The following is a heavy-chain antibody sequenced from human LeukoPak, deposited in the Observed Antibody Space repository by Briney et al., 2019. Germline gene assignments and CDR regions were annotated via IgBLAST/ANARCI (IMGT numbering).Heavy chain of an antibody. CDR3: ARDEDSRSQPGFDP. CDR1: GYTFTSYG. CDR2: ISAYNGNT. Sequence: ASVNVSCKASGYTFTSYGISWVRQAPGQGLEWMGWISAYNGNTNYAQKLQGRVTMTTDTSTSTAYMELRSLRSDDTAVYYCARDEDSRSQPGFDPWGQGTLVTVSS. D-gene: IGHD1-26*01. V-gene: IGHV1-18*01. J-gene: IGHJ5*02.